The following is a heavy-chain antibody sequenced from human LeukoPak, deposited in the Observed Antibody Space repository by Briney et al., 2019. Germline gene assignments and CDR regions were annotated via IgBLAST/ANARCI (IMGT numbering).Heavy chain of an antibody. V-gene: IGHV3-30*18. CDR3: AEGGVDFWSGSWLV. J-gene: IGHJ6*02. Sequence: GRSLRLSCAASGFTFSSYGMHWVRQAPGKGLEWVAVISYDGSNKYYADSVKGRFTISRDNSKNTLYLQMNSLRAEDTAVYYCAEGGVDFWSGSWLVWGQGTAVTVSS. CDR1: GFTFSSYG. CDR2: ISYDGSNK. D-gene: IGHD3-3*01.